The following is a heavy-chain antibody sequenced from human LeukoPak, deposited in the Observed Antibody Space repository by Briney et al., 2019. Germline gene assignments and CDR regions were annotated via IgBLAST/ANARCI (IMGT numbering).Heavy chain of an antibody. CDR3: ASARTTAFMDV. D-gene: IGHD2-2*01. CDR2: IYTSGST. J-gene: IGHJ6*04. Sequence: SETLSLTCTVSGGSISSYYWSWIRQPAGKGLEWIGRIYTSGSTNYNPSPKSRVTMSVDTSKNQFSLKLSSVTAADPPVYYCASARTTAFMDVWGKGTTVTVSS. CDR1: GGSISSYY. V-gene: IGHV4-4*07.